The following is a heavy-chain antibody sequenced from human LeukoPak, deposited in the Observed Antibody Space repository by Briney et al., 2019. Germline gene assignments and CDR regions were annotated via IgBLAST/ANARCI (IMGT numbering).Heavy chain of an antibody. CDR1: GGTFSSYA. V-gene: IGHV1-69*06. CDR2: IIPIFGTA. J-gene: IGHJ4*02. D-gene: IGHD5-12*01. Sequence: SVKLSCKASGGTFSSYAISWVRQAPGQGLEWMGGIIPIFGTANYAQKFQGRVTITADKSTSTAYMELSSLRSEDTAVYYCARGDDSGYDSDFDYWGQGTLVTVSS. CDR3: ARGDDSGYDSDFDY.